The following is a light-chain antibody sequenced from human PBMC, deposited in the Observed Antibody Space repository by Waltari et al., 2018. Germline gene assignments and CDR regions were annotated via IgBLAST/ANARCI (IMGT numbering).Light chain of an antibody. Sequence: DIQMTQSPSTLSASVGDSVTITCRTSQSIRSWLGWYQQKPGKAPKLLIYKASSLERDVPARFSGSGSGTEFTFTISSLQPDDFATFYCQHYSRYPPTFGGGTKVEIK. CDR3: QHYSRYPPT. CDR2: KAS. J-gene: IGKJ4*01. V-gene: IGKV1-5*03. CDR1: QSIRSW.